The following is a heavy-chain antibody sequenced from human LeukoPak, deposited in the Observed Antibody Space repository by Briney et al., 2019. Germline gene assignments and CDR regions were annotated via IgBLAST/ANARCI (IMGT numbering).Heavy chain of an antibody. D-gene: IGHD6-19*01. J-gene: IGHJ5*02. CDR2: IKQDGIEK. Sequence: GGSLRLSCAASGFTFSSYWMDWVRQVPGKGLEWVANIKQDGIEKYFVGSVKGRFAISRDNAKNSLYLQMNSLGVEDTAVYYCARYALSSPNPNWFDPWGQGTLVTVSS. CDR1: GFTFSSYW. CDR3: ARYALSSPNPNWFDP. V-gene: IGHV3-7*01.